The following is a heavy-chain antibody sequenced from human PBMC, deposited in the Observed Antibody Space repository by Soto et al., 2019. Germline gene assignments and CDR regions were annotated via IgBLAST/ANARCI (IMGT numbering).Heavy chain of an antibody. CDR1: GFTFSSYA. D-gene: IGHD6-19*01. CDR2: ISGSGGST. J-gene: IGHJ5*02. CDR3: AKDRARIAVAAFWFDP. V-gene: IGHV3-23*01. Sequence: EVQLLESGGGLVQPGGSLRLSCAASGFTFSSYAMSWVRQAPGKGLEWVSAISGSGGSTYYADSVKGRFTISRDNSKNTLYLQMNSLRAEDTAVYYCAKDRARIAVAAFWFDPWGQGTLVTVSS.